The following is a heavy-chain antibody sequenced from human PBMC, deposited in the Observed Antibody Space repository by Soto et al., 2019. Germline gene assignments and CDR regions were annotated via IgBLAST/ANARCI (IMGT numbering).Heavy chain of an antibody. CDR1: GYNFATYW. D-gene: IGHD3-10*01. V-gene: IGHV5-51*01. J-gene: IGHJ4*02. CDR2: IYPGDSET. CDR3: ARTYYYSLGSYYVPDY. Sequence: PGESLKISCKGSGYNFATYWIGWVRQMPGKGLEWMGIIYPGDSETRYSPSFQGQVTISADKSISTAYLQWSSLEASDTAMYYCARTYYYSLGSYYVPDYWGPGAQVTVSS.